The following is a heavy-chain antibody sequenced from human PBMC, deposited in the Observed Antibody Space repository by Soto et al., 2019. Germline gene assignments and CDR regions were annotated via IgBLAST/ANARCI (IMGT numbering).Heavy chain of an antibody. J-gene: IGHJ4*02. V-gene: IGHV4-59*01. D-gene: IGHD3-22*01. Sequence: SETLSLTCTVSGGPISGYHWSWFRQTPGKAPEWIGYIYSSGSTNYNASLKSRVTISIDTSKNQFALQLKSVTAADTAVYFCARYSSESSDYYLQDYWGPGTLVTVSS. CDR2: IYSSGST. CDR1: GGPISGYH. CDR3: ARYSSESSDYYLQDY.